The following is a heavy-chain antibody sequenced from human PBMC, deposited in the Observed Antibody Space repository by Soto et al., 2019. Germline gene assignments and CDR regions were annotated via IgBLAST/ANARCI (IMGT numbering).Heavy chain of an antibody. CDR1: RGDFSKFI. CDR2: IIPVFGTA. J-gene: IGHJ6*02. CDR3: AKVWSSRPMGANDGMDV. Sequence: QAPLEQSGGEVKKPGSSVKVSCKASRGDFSKFIVHWVRQAPGLGLEWVGGIIPVFGTANYAQKFQGRVKSTADESTSKSYMEVNNQRSKDTAVNNGAKVWSSRPMGANDGMDVWGQGTTVTVSS. V-gene: IGHV1-69*01. D-gene: IGHD2-2*01.